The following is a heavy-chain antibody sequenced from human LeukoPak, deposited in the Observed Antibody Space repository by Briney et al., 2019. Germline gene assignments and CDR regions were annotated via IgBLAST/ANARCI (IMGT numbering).Heavy chain of an antibody. D-gene: IGHD1-26*01. CDR2: ISSSSSYI. V-gene: IGHV3-21*01. CDR3: ARPRGARGGDAFDI. J-gene: IGHJ3*02. CDR1: GFTFSTYW. Sequence: GGSLRLSCAATGFTFSTYWMSWVRQAPGKGLEWVSSISSSSSYIYYADSVKGRFTISRDNAKNSLYLQMNSLRAEDTAVYYCARPRGARGGDAFDIWGQGAMVTVSS.